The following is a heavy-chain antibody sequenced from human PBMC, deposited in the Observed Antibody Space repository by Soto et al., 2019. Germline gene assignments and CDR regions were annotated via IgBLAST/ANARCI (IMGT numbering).Heavy chain of an antibody. CDR3: ARLRDSDGMDV. D-gene: IGHD1-26*01. J-gene: IGHJ6*02. V-gene: IGHV1-69*02. Sequence: QVQLVQSGAEVKKPGSSVKVSCKASGGTFSSYTISWVRQTPGQGLEWMGRIIPILGIANYAQKFQGRVTITADKSTSTAYMELSSLRSEDTAVYYCARLRDSDGMDVWGQGTTVTVSS. CDR1: GGTFSSYT. CDR2: IIPILGIA.